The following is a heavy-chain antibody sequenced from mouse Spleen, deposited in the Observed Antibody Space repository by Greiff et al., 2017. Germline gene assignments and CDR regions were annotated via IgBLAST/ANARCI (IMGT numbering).Heavy chain of an antibody. V-gene: IGHV2-6-7*01. CDR1: GFSLTGYC. Sequence: VHLVESGPGLVAPSQSLSITCTVSGFSLTGYCVNWVRQPPGTGLEWLGMIWGGGSTAYNSALKSRLSISKDTSKSHVFLKMNSLQTDDTARYYCAIASMITYYYAMDYGGQGTSVTVSS. J-gene: IGHJ4*01. CDR3: AIASMITYYYAMDY. D-gene: IGHD2-4*01. CDR2: IWGGGST.